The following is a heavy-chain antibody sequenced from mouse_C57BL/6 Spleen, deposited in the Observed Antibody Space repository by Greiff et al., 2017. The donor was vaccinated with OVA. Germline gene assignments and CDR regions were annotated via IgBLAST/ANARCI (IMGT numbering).Heavy chain of an antibody. Sequence: VKLMESGPGLVAPSQSLSITCTVSGFSLNSYAISWVRQPPGKGLEWLGVIWTGGGTNYNSALKSRLSISKDNSKSQVFLKMNSLQTDDTARYYCARMMYDYDGGDYFDYWGQGTTLTVSS. CDR1: GFSLNSYA. CDR2: IWTGGGT. V-gene: IGHV2-9-1*01. CDR3: ARMMYDYDGGDYFDY. D-gene: IGHD2-4*01. J-gene: IGHJ2*01.